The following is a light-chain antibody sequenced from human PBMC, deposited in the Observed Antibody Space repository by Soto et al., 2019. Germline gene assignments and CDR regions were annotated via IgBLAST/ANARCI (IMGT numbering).Light chain of an antibody. J-gene: IGKJ1*01. CDR2: ATS. CDR3: QQYGSSGT. CDR1: QSVGSN. V-gene: IGKV3-20*01. Sequence: EVMMEQTPATLSVSPGERATRSCRASQSVGSNLAWYQQKPGQSPRLLIYATSSRATGIPDRFSGSGSGTDFTLTISRLEPEDLAVYYCQQYGSSGTFGQGTKVDIK.